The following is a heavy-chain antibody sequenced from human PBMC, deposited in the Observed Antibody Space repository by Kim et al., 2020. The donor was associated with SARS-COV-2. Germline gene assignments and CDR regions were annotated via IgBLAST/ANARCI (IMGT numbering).Heavy chain of an antibody. J-gene: IGHJ6*02. D-gene: IGHD3-10*01. CDR2: IYYSGST. CDR3: AREGSSYYYYGMDV. V-gene: IGHV4-59*13. Sequence: SETLSLTCTVSGGSISTYFWSWIRQSPDKGLEWIGYIYYSGSTNYNPSLKSRVTISVDTSKNQFSLKLSSVTAADTAVYYCAREGSSYYYYGMDVWGQGTTVTVSS. CDR1: GGSISTYF.